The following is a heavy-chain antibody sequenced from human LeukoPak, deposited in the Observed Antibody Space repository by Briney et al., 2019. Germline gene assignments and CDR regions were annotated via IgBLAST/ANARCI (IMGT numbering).Heavy chain of an antibody. CDR1: GYTLTELS. J-gene: IGHJ4*02. D-gene: IGHD5-12*01. Sequence: ASVKVSCKVSGYTLTELSMHWVRQAPGKGLEWMGGFDPEDGETIYAQKFQGGVTMTEDTSTDTAYMELSSLRSEDTAVYYCATDSHMVATIGHWGQGTLVAVSS. CDR2: FDPEDGET. V-gene: IGHV1-24*01. CDR3: ATDSHMVATIGH.